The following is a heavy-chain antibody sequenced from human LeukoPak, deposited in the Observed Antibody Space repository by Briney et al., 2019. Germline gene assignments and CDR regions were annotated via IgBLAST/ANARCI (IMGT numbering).Heavy chain of an antibody. Sequence: GESLQISCKGPSYSLSRYWIGWVRPMPGKSLEWMGLIYPDDSETRYSPSFQGQVTMSVDKSLSTAYLQWSSLKASDTAMYYCARHSEPAPGCSGGSCYEYNWFDPWGQGTLVTVSS. CDR2: IYPDDSET. CDR1: SYSLSRYW. J-gene: IGHJ5*02. V-gene: IGHV5-51*01. CDR3: ARHSEPAPGCSGGSCYEYNWFDP. D-gene: IGHD2-15*01.